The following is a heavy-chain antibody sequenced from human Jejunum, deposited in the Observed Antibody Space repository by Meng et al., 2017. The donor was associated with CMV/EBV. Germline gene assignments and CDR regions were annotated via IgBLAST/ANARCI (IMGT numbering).Heavy chain of an antibody. Sequence: VKKPGAPRTGSDKAAGDSFTNYYFPVARQAPGQGLEWMGVGNPGGGGPTSEQKLQARVTVTADTSTRPVYMELGSLKSDDTAVFYCARGIAAAGYFDYWGQGTLVTVSS. CDR2: GNPGGGGP. CDR3: ARGIAAAGYFDY. J-gene: IGHJ4*02. V-gene: IGHV1-46*01. CDR1: GDSFTNYY. D-gene: IGHD6-13*01.